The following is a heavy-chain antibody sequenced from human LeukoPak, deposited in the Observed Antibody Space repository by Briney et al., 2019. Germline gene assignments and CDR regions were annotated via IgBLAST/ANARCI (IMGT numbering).Heavy chain of an antibody. CDR1: GFTLSSYS. D-gene: IGHD2-2*01. CDR3: ARDSGYQLLSGYYYYMDV. J-gene: IGHJ6*03. CDR2: ISSSSSYI. Sequence: TGGSLRLSCAASGFTLSSYSMNWVRQAPGKGLEWVSSISSSSSYIYYADSVKGRFTISRDNAKNSLYLQMNSLRAEDTAVYYCARDSGYQLLSGYYYYMDVWGKGTTVTVSS. V-gene: IGHV3-21*01.